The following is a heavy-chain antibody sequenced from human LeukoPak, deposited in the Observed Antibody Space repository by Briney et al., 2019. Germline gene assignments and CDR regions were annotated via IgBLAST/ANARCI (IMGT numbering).Heavy chain of an antibody. V-gene: IGHV3-33*08. Sequence: GGSLRLSCAASGLTISSSGMSWVRQAPGKGLEWVAVIWYDGSNKYYADSVKGRFTISRDNSKNTLYLQMNSLRAEDTAVYYCAREGRYYDSSGYLFDYWGQGTLVIVSS. CDR2: IWYDGSNK. D-gene: IGHD3-22*01. CDR3: AREGRYYDSSGYLFDY. J-gene: IGHJ4*02. CDR1: GLTISSSG.